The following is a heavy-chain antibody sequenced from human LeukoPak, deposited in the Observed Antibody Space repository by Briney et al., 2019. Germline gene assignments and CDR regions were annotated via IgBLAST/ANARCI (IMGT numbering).Heavy chain of an antibody. V-gene: IGHV3-13*01. Sequence: PGGSLRLSCAASGFTFSSYDMHWVRQATGKGLEWVSAIGTAGGTYYPGSVKGRFTISRENAKNSLYLQMNSLRAGDTAVYYCARALGIAAAGSFWFDPWGQGTLVTVSS. CDR2: IGTAGGT. CDR1: GFTFSSYD. J-gene: IGHJ5*02. CDR3: ARALGIAAAGSFWFDP. D-gene: IGHD6-13*01.